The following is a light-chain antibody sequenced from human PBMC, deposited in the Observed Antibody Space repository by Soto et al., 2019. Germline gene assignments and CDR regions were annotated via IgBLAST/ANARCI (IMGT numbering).Light chain of an antibody. V-gene: IGKV3D-20*02. Sequence: EIVLTQSPGTLSLSPGERATLSCRASQSVSSGYLAWYQQKPGQAPRLLIYGASTRATGIPDRFSGSGSGTDFTLTISSLEPEDFAVYYCQQRSNWPPAFGQGTRLEIK. CDR2: GAS. CDR3: QQRSNWPPA. J-gene: IGKJ5*01. CDR1: QSVSSGY.